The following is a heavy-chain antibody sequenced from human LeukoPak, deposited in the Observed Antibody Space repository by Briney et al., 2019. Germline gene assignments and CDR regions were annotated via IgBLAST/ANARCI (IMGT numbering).Heavy chain of an antibody. Sequence: GGSLRLSCAASGFTFSSYSMNWVRQAPGKGLEWVSSISSSSTYICYADSVKGRFTISRDNAENSLYLQMNSLRVEDTAVYYCARGDSSGYYYFRYWGQGTLVTVSS. CDR1: GFTFSSYS. V-gene: IGHV3-21*01. J-gene: IGHJ4*02. D-gene: IGHD3-22*01. CDR3: ARGDSSGYYYFRY. CDR2: ISSSSTYI.